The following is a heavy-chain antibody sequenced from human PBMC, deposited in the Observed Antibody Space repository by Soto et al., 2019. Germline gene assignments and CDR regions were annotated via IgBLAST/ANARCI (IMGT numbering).Heavy chain of an antibody. Sequence: GGSLRLSCAASGFTFSRFAMHWARQAPGKGLEWVAVISYDGSDKYYADSVKGRFTISRDNSKNTLYLQMNSLRAEDTAVYYCATNTWYYYDSSGYYYFDYWGQGTLVTVSS. D-gene: IGHD3-22*01. V-gene: IGHV3-30-3*01. CDR1: GFTFSRFA. CDR3: ATNTWYYYDSSGYYYFDY. J-gene: IGHJ4*02. CDR2: ISYDGSDK.